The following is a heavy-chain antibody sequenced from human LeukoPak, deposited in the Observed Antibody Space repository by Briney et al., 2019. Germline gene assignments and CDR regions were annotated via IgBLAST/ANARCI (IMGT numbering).Heavy chain of an antibody. CDR2: IYYSGST. CDR3: AREPGWLQPIDY. D-gene: IGHD5-24*01. CDR1: GGSISSGGYY. Sequence: SETLSLTCTVSGGSISSGGYYWSWIRQHPGKGLEWIGYIYYSGSTYYNPSLKSRVTMSVDTSKNQFSLKLSSVTAADTAVYYCAREPGWLQPIDYWGQGTLVTVSS. V-gene: IGHV4-31*03. J-gene: IGHJ4*02.